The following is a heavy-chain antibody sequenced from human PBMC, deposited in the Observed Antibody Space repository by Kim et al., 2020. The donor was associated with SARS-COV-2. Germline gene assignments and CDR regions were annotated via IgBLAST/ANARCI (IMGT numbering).Heavy chain of an antibody. CDR3: ASYNYYGSGSYDWAFDY. V-gene: IGHV1-69*01. D-gene: IGHD3-10*01. Sequence: FQGRVTITGDESTSTAYMELSSLRSEDTAVYYCASYNYYGSGSYDWAFDYWGQGTLVTVSS. J-gene: IGHJ4*02.